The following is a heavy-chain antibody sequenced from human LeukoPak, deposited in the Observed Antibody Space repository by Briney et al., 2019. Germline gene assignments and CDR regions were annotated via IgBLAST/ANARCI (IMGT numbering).Heavy chain of an antibody. CDR1: GGSSSAYY. V-gene: IGHV4-34*01. CDR3: ARGNRLSYYSDSGSYYNRWFDP. CDR2: INHSGST. D-gene: IGHD3-10*01. Sequence: PSETLSLTCAVYGGSSSAYYWTWVRQPPGKGLEWLGEINHSGSTNYNPSLKSRVTISVDTSKNQFSLKLSSVTAADTAVYYCARGNRLSYYSDSGSYYNRWFDPWGQGTLVTVSS. J-gene: IGHJ5*02.